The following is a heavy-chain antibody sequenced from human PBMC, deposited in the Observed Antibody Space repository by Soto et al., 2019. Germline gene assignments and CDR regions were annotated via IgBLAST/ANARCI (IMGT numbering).Heavy chain of an antibody. Sequence: SETLSLTCTVSNGSISSGDYHWSWIRQPPGKGLEWIGAIYYSGSTYYNPFLKSRIRISVDTSKNQFSLKVNSVTAADTAAYYCARDLDTATYFDYWGHGTLVTVSS. CDR3: ARDLDTATYFDY. CDR2: IYYSGST. J-gene: IGHJ4*01. D-gene: IGHD5-18*01. CDR1: NGSISSGDYH. V-gene: IGHV4-30-4*01.